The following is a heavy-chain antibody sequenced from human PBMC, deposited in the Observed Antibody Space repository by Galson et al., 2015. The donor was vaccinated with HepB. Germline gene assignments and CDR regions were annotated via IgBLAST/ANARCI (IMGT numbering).Heavy chain of an antibody. CDR1: GFTVSNAW. J-gene: IGHJ6*02. CDR3: KTYFGYSSSWIVNYQNYGMDV. D-gene: IGHD6-13*01. V-gene: IGHV3-15*01. Sequence: SLRLSCAASGFTVSNAWMIWVRQAPGTGLEWVGRLKSKTDGGTTDYAAPVKGRFTIPRDGSKNSLNLQMNSLKTEDTGVYYCKTYFGYSSSWIVNYQNYGMDVWGQGTTGTVSS. CDR2: LKSKTDGGTT.